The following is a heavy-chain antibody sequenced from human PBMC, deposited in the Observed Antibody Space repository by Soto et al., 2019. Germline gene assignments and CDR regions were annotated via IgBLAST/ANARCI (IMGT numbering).Heavy chain of an antibody. CDR3: AIITMAGIWAMEV. CDR1: VVSINSYSFY. J-gene: IGHJ6*02. CDR2: IFYSGST. D-gene: IGHD3-10*01. V-gene: IGHV4-39*01. Sequence: PSETLSLTCTFSVVSINSYSFYWGWIRQPPGKGLEWIGSIFYSGSTYYNPSLESRVTISIDTSNNQFSLKLNSVTAADSAVYYCAIITMAGIWAMEVWGPGTTVTVSS.